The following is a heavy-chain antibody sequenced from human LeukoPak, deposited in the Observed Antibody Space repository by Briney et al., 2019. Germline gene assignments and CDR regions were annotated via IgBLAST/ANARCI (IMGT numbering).Heavy chain of an antibody. CDR1: GGSISSGSYY. J-gene: IGHJ5*02. V-gene: IGHV4-61*02. Sequence: SETLSLTCTVSGGSISSGSYYWRWIRQPAGKGLEWIGRIYTSGSTNYNPSLKSRVTISVDTSKNQFSLKLSSVTAAGTAVYYCARALAARGANWFDPWGQGTLVTVSS. CDR2: IYTSGST. CDR3: ARALAARGANWFDP. D-gene: IGHD6-6*01.